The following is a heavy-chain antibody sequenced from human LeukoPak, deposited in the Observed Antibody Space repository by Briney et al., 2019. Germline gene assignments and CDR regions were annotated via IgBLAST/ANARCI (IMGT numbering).Heavy chain of an antibody. CDR3: ARSSYSSSSSV. D-gene: IGHD6-6*01. CDR2: INSDGSEG. Sequence: GGSLRLSCAVSGFTFSGFWMSWSRQAPGKGLEWVASINSDGSEGYYADVVKGRFTISRDNAKNSLYLQINSLRAEDTAVYYCARSSYSSSSSVRGQGTMVTVSS. CDR1: GFTFSGFW. V-gene: IGHV3-7*03. J-gene: IGHJ3*01.